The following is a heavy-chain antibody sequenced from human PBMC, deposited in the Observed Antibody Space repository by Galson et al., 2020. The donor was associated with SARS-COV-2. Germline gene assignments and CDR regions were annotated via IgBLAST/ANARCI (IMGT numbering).Heavy chain of an antibody. D-gene: IGHD3-22*01. V-gene: IGHV3-23*01. CDR1: GFTSSDYA. CDR2: MNGGGGKT. Sequence: GGSLRLSCAASGFTSSDYAMTWVREAPGKGLEWVATMNGGGGKTFYADSVRGRVTVYRDNFGSTLYLQISSVRAEDTALYYCAKDSHPYYYDSSGYNPNYFDSWGQGTLVTVSS. J-gene: IGHJ4*02. CDR3: AKDSHPYYYDSSGYNPNYFDS.